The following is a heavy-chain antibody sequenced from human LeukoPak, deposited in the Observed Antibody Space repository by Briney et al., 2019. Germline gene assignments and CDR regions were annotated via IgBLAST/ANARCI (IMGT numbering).Heavy chain of an antibody. CDR3: ARDAGGMVATLFGDY. V-gene: IGHV3-23*01. CDR1: GFTFSSCA. D-gene: IGHD5-12*01. J-gene: IGHJ4*02. Sequence: GGSLRLSCAASGFTFSSCAMNWVRQAPGKGLEWVSAITGSGGSTYYADSVKGRFTISRDNAKNSLYLQMNSLRAEDTAVYYCARDAGGMVATLFGDYWGQGTLVTVSS. CDR2: ITGSGGST.